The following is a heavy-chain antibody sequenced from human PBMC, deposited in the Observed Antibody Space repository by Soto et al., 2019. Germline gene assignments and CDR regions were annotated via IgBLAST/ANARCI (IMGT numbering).Heavy chain of an antibody. V-gene: IGHV4-39*01. CDR2: IYYDGTS. CDR1: GGSITSSSYY. Sequence: QLQLQESGPGLVKPSETLSLTCTVSGGSITSSSYYWGWIRQPPGKGLEWIGTIYYDGTSYYNPSLKSRVTLAVDTSNNQFSLKLISVTAADRAVYYCATSREVSWYSDYWGQGTLVTVSS. D-gene: IGHD6-13*01. CDR3: ATSREVSWYSDY. J-gene: IGHJ4*02.